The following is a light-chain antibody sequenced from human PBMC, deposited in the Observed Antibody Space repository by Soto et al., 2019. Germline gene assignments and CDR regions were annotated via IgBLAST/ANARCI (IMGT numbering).Light chain of an antibody. CDR3: MQTLQTPST. J-gene: IGKJ1*01. Sequence: DIVMTQSPLSLTVTPGEPASVSCSSSQSLLRSNGFNYLEWFLQKPGQSPQLLINLGSNRASGAPDRFSGTGSATNFTLKISRVEAEDVGVFYCMQTLQTPSTFGQGTKVDIK. V-gene: IGKV2-28*01. CDR2: LGS. CDR1: QSLLRSNGFNY.